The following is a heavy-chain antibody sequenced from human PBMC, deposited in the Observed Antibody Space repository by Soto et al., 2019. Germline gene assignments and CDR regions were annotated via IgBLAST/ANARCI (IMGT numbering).Heavy chain of an antibody. D-gene: IGHD3-16*02. CDR3: ARQWELSGYYYGMDV. CDR2: MNPNSGNT. Sequence: QVQLVQSGAEVKKPGASVKVSCKASGYTFTSYDINWVRQATGQGLEWMGWMNPNSGNTGYAQKFQGRVTMTRDTSISTAYMEMSSLRSEDTDVYYCARQWELSGYYYGMDVWGQGTKVTVSS. CDR1: GYTFTSYD. V-gene: IGHV1-8*01. J-gene: IGHJ6*02.